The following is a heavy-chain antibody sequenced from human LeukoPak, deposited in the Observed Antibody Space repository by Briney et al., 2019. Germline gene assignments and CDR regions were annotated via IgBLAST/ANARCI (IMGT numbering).Heavy chain of an antibody. V-gene: IGHV4-31*03. Sequence: PSETLSLTCTVSGGSISSGGYYWSWIRQHPGKGLEWIGYIYYSGSTYYNPSLKGRVTISVDTSKNQFSLKLSSVTAADTAVYYCARAREQNAFDIWGQGTTVTVSS. CDR1: GGSISSGGYY. J-gene: IGHJ3*02. CDR3: ARAREQNAFDI. CDR2: IYYSGST.